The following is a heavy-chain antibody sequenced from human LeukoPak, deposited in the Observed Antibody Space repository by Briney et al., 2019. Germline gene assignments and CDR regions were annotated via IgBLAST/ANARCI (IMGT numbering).Heavy chain of an antibody. V-gene: IGHV1-2*02. CDR1: GYSLTAQY. CDR2: INPNNRDT. CDR3: ASYPRSVSTPPYDY. J-gene: IGHJ4*02. Sequence: ASVKVSCKASGYSLTAQYMHWVRQARGQGREWMGWINPNNRDTKYAQSFLRRVTMTRDTSTTTAYMELSSLRSDDTAVYFCASYPRSVSTPPYDYWGQGTLVTVSS. D-gene: IGHD5/OR15-5a*01.